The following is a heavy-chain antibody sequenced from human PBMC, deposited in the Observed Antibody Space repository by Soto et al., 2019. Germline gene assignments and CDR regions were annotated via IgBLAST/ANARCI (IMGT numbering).Heavy chain of an antibody. CDR2: IGAADDP. Sequence: GGSLSLSCVGSGFFFNNYDMHWVRQVRGKGLEWVSAIGAADDPYYSVSVKGRFIVSRDNAQKSLYLQMNNLRAADTAVYFCARAYTGQLPRRGDYYYALDVWGRGTTVIVSS. J-gene: IGHJ6*02. V-gene: IGHV3-13*05. CDR3: ARAYTGQLPRRGDYYYALDV. D-gene: IGHD2-2*01. CDR1: GFFFNNYD.